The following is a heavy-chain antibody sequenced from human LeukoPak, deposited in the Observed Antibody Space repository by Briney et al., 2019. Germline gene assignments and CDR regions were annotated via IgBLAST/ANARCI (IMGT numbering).Heavy chain of an antibody. CDR3: SGRSGFSSSY. CDR2: IRPDGSEK. V-gene: IGHV3-7*01. D-gene: IGHD2-2*01. J-gene: IGHJ4*02. CDR1: GFTFNIHW. Sequence: GGSLRLSCEASGFTFNIHWMNWVRQAPGKGLEWLANIRPDGSEKVYVDSVRGRFTISRDNTKNSVYLQMNNLRSEDSAVYYCSGRSGFSSSYWGQGIRVTGSS.